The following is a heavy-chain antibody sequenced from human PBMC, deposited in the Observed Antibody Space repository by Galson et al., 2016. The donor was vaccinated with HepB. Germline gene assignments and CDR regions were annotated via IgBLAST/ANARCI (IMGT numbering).Heavy chain of an antibody. J-gene: IGHJ4*02. D-gene: IGHD4-17*01. CDR2: ITYHGRNQ. CDR3: ARAVSWDYGDYAGY. CDR1: GFTLRSYG. V-gene: IGHV3-30*03. Sequence: SLRLSCAASGFTLRSYGLQWVRQAPGKGPEWLAIITYHGRNQFYADSVKGRFTISRDNAKNSLYLQMNSLRAEDTAVYYCARAVSWDYGDYAGYWGQGTLVTVSS.